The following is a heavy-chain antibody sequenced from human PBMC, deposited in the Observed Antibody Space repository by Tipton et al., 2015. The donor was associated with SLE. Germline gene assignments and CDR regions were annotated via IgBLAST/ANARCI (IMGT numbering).Heavy chain of an antibody. D-gene: IGHD6-19*01. CDR2: IYHSGST. Sequence: TLSLTCAVSGYSISSGYYWGWIRQPPGKGLEWIGSIYHSGSTYYNPSLKSRVTISVDTSKNQFSLKLGSVTAADTAVYYCAREPKAVAKPHYSWWGQGTLVTVSS. V-gene: IGHV4-38-2*02. CDR3: AREPKAVAKPHYSW. CDR1: GYSISSGYY. J-gene: IGHJ4*02.